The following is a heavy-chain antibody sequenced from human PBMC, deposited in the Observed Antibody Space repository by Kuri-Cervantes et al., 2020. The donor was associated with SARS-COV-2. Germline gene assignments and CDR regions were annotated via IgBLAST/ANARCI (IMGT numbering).Heavy chain of an antibody. CDR3: ARDALGSSWSLYYYYGMDV. D-gene: IGHD6-13*01. V-gene: IGHV4-59*12. Sequence: GSLRLSCAVSGGFISSYYWSWIRQPPGKGLEWIGYIYYSGSTNYNPSLKSRVTISVDTSKNQFSLKLSSVTAADTAVYYCARDALGSSWSLYYYYGMDVWGQGTTVTGSS. J-gene: IGHJ6*02. CDR1: GGFISSYY. CDR2: IYYSGST.